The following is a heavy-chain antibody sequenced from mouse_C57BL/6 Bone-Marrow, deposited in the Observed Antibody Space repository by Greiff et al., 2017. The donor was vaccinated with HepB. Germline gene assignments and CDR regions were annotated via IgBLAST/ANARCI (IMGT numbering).Heavy chain of an antibody. J-gene: IGHJ3*01. D-gene: IGHD1-1*01. CDR2: IYPGNGDT. V-gene: IGHV1-12*01. Sequence: QVQLKQSGAELVRPGASVKMSCKASGYTFTSYNMHWVKQTPRQGLEWIGAIYPGNGDTSYNQKFKGKATLTVDKSSSTAYMQLSSLTSEDSAVYFCARPLYYYGSSSSWFAYWGQGTLVTVSA. CDR1: GYTFTSYN. CDR3: ARPLYYYGSSSSWFAY.